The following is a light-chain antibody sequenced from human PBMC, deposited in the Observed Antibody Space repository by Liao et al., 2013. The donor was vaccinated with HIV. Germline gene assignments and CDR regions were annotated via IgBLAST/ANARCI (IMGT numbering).Light chain of an antibody. CDR2: YDS. V-gene: IGLV3-21*04. Sequence: SYVLTQPHSVSVAPGKTARITCGGNDVGSKTVHWYQQKPGQAPVLVIYYDSDRPSGIPERFSGSNSGNTATLTISSVAAGDEADYYCQVWHSGSDHYVFGTGTKVTVL. CDR3: QVWHSGSDHYV. CDR1: DVGSKT. J-gene: IGLJ1*01.